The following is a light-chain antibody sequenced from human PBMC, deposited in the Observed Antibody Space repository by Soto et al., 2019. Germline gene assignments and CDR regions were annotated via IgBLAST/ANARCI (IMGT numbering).Light chain of an antibody. V-gene: IGKV4-1*01. CDR1: QSVLYSSNNKNY. Sequence: DIVMTQSPDSLTLSLGERATINCKSSQSVLYSSNNKNYLAWYQQKPGQPPKLLIYWASTRESGVPDRFSGSGPGTDFTLTISSLQAEDVAVYYCQQYYRTPITFGQGTRLEI. J-gene: IGKJ5*01. CDR2: WAS. CDR3: QQYYRTPIT.